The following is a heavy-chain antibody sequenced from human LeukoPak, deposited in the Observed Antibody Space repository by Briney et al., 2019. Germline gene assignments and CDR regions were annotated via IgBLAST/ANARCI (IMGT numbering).Heavy chain of an antibody. D-gene: IGHD3-22*01. J-gene: IGHJ6*02. CDR2: INPNSGGT. V-gene: IGHV1-2*02. CDR3: ARDRPYYYDSSGYYYYGMDV. Sequence: ASVKVSSKASGYTFTGYYMHWVRQAPGQGLEWMGWINPNSGGTNYAQKFQGRVTMTRDTSISTAYMELSRLRSDDTAVYYCARDRPYYYDSSGYYYYGMDVWGQGTTVTVSS. CDR1: GYTFTGYY.